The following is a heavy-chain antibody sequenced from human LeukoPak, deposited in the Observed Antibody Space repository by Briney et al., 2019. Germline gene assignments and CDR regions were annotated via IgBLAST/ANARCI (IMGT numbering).Heavy chain of an antibody. Sequence: GSSVKVSCKASGGTFSSYAISWVRQAPGQGLEWMGRIIPILGIANYAQKFQGRVTITADKSTSTAYMELSSLRSEDTAVYYCARVGDYGEYKGPWFDPWGQGTLVTVSS. V-gene: IGHV1-69*04. J-gene: IGHJ5*02. CDR2: IIPILGIA. CDR3: ARVGDYGEYKGPWFDP. D-gene: IGHD4-17*01. CDR1: GGTFSSYA.